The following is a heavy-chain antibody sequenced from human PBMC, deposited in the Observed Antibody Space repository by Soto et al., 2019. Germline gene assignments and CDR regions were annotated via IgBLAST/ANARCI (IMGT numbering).Heavy chain of an antibody. CDR3: AIGYSYGYVLFGY. J-gene: IGHJ4*02. V-gene: IGHV1-2*02. CDR1: GYTFTGDY. CDR2: INPNSGGT. D-gene: IGHD5-18*01. Sequence: ASVNVSCTASGYTFTGDYMHCVRQAPGQGLEWMGWINPNSGGTNYAQKFQGRVTMTRDTSISTAYMELSRLRSDDTAVYYCAIGYSYGYVLFGYWGQGTLVTVSS.